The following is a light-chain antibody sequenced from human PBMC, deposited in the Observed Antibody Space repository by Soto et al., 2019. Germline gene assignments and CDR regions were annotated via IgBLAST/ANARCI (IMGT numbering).Light chain of an antibody. V-gene: IGKV1-5*03. Sequence: DIQMTQSPSTLSASVGERVTITCRASQTMSSLLSWYQQKPGKAPKLLIYKASTLKSGVPSRFRGSRSGTEFTLTVSSLQPEDFATYYCLQDHDDSWTFGQGTKVDI. J-gene: IGKJ1*01. CDR2: KAS. CDR1: QTMSSL. CDR3: LQDHDDSWT.